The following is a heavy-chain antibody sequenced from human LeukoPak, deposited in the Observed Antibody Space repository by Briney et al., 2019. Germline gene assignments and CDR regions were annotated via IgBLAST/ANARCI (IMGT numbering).Heavy chain of an antibody. D-gene: IGHD1-7*01. J-gene: IGHJ3*02. CDR3: ARGHNWNYLMLYQTPDAFDI. CDR2: ISAYNGNT. V-gene: IGHV1-18*01. CDR1: GYTFTSYG. Sequence: ASVKVSCKASGYTFTSYGISWVRQAPGQGLEWMGWISAYNGNTNYAQKLQGRATMTTDTSTSTAYMELRSLRSDDTAVYYCARGHNWNYLMLYQTPDAFDIWGQGTMVTVSS.